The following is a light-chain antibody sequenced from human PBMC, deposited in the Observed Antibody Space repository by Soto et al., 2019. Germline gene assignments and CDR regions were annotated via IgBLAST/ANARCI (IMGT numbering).Light chain of an antibody. CDR2: GAS. Sequence: EMVLTQSPGTLSLSPGERATLSCRASQSVSSSYLAWYQQKPGQAPRLLIYGASSRATGIPDRFSGSGSGTDFTLTISRLETEDFAVYYCQQYGSSPVGTFGQGTKLEIK. V-gene: IGKV3-20*01. CDR1: QSVSSSY. CDR3: QQYGSSPVGT. J-gene: IGKJ2*01.